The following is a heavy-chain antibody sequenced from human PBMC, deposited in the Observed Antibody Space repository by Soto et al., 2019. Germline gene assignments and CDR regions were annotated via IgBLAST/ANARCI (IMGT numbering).Heavy chain of an antibody. J-gene: IGHJ4*02. D-gene: IGHD2-2*01. CDR1: GGTFSSYA. CDR2: IIPILGTA. CDR3: ARDRGNIVVVPAAITLAY. Sequence: QVQLVQSGAEVKKPGSSVKVSCKASGGTFSSYAISWVRQAPGQGLEWMGGIIPILGTANYAQKFQGRVTITADESTSTAYMELSSLRSEDTAVYYCARDRGNIVVVPAAITLAYWGQGTLVTVSS. V-gene: IGHV1-69*01.